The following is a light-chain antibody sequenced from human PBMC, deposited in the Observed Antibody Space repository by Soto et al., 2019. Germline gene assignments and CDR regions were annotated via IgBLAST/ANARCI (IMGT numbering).Light chain of an antibody. CDR2: DAS. CDR3: QQYENLPT. Sequence: DIQMTQSPPTLSASLGDRVTITCRASQNINNYLNWYQQKPGRAPRLLIYDASNLEAGVPSRFRGSGSGTDFTFTISRLQPEDIATYYCQQYENLPTFGQGTRLEIK. V-gene: IGKV1-33*01. J-gene: IGKJ5*01. CDR1: QNINNY.